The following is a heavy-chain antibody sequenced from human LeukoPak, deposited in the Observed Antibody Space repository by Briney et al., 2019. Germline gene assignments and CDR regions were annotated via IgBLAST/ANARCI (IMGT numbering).Heavy chain of an antibody. CDR3: ARVPSAGIHDY. D-gene: IGHD5-18*01. CDR2: ISYDGSNK. J-gene: IGHJ4*02. Sequence: GGSLRLSCAASGFTFSSYAMHWVRQAPGKGLEWVAVISYDGSNKYYADSVKGRFTISRDNSKNTLYLQMNSLRAEDTAVYYCARVPSAGIHDYWGQGTLVTVSS. CDR1: GFTFSSYA. V-gene: IGHV3-30-3*01.